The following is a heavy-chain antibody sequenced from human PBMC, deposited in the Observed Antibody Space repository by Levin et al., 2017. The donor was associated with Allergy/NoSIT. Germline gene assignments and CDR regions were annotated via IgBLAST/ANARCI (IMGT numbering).Heavy chain of an antibody. D-gene: IGHD2-15*01. Sequence: ASVKVSCKASGYTFTGYYIHWVRQAPGQGLEWMGWINPNSGGTNYAQNFQGRVTMIRDTSNNTAYMELSRLRSDDTAVYYCARGRYCSGGSCYSHFDFWGQGTPVTVSS. CDR1: GYTFTGYY. CDR3: ARGRYCSGGSCYSHFDF. CDR2: INPNSGGT. J-gene: IGHJ4*02. V-gene: IGHV1-2*02.